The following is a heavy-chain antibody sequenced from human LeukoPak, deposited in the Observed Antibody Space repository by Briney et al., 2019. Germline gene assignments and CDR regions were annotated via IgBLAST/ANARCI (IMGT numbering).Heavy chain of an antibody. D-gene: IGHD3-10*01. V-gene: IGHV4-30-4*01. CDR1: GGSISSGDYY. Sequence: KPSETLSLTCTVSGGSISSGDYYWSWIRQPPGKGLEWIGYIYYSGSTFHNPSLKSRVTISVDTSKNQFSLKLSSVTAADTAVYYCARDRRYYYGSGSYDLGMDVWGQGTTVTVSS. CDR3: ARDRRYYYGSGSYDLGMDV. CDR2: IYYSGST. J-gene: IGHJ6*02.